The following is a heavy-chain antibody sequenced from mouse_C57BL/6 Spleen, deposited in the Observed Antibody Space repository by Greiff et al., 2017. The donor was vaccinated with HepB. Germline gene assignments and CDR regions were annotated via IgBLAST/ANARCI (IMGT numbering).Heavy chain of an antibody. D-gene: IGHD4-1*01. V-gene: IGHV2-6-1*01. J-gene: IGHJ1*03. CDR1: GFSLTSYG. CDR2: IWSDGST. CDR3: ARHSGTGGYFDV. Sequence: VKLQESGPGLVAPSQSLSITCTVSGFSLTSYGVHWVRQPPGKGLEWLVVIWSDGSTTYNSALKSRLSISKDNSKSQVFLKMNSLQTDDTAMYYCARHSGTGGYFDVWGTGTTVTVSS.